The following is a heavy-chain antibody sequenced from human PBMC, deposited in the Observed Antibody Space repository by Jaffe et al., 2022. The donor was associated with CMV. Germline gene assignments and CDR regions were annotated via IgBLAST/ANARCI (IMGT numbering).Heavy chain of an antibody. CDR2: IKQDESQK. CDR1: GFTFGDYW. J-gene: IGHJ1*01. CDR3: VNVFSGH. D-gene: IGHD2-15*01. Sequence: EVQLVESGGGLVQPGGSLRLSCAASGFTFGDYWMTWVRQAPGKGLEWVANIKQDESQKFYVDSVKGRFTISRDNANNSLYLQMNSLRVEDTAVYYCVNVFSGHWGQGTLVAVSS. V-gene: IGHV3-7*01.